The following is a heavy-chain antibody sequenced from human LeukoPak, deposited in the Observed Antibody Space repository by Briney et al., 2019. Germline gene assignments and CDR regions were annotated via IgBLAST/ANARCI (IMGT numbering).Heavy chain of an antibody. CDR2: ISYDGSNK. D-gene: IGHD3-3*02. J-gene: IGHJ4*02. CDR3: AKGVLAIY. V-gene: IGHV3-30*18. CDR1: GFTFSSYG. Sequence: GGSLRLSCAASGFTFSSYGMHWVRQAPGKGLEWVAVISYDGSNKYYADSVKGRFTISRDNSKNTLYLQMNSLRAEDTAVYYCAKGVLAIYWGQGTLVTVSS.